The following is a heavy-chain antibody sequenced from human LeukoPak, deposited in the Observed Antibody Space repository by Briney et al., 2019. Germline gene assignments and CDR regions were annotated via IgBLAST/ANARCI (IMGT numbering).Heavy chain of an antibody. CDR1: GFTFSNYT. D-gene: IGHD5-12*01. Sequence: PGGSLRLSCAASGFTFSNYTMNWVRQTPGKGLEWVSSISTSSTHIYYADSVKGRFTITRDNAKNSLFLQMNSLRAEDTAVYYCATISLTYSDYDLGFFDSWGQRALVTVSS. CDR2: ISTSSTHI. J-gene: IGHJ4*02. V-gene: IGHV3-21*01. CDR3: ATISLTYSDYDLGFFDS.